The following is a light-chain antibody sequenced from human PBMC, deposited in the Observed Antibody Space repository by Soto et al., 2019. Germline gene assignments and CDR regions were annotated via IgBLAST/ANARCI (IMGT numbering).Light chain of an antibody. CDR1: SSDVGGYNY. CDR2: DVG. CDR3: SSYTSSSTCLV. J-gene: IGLJ2*01. V-gene: IGLV2-14*01. Sequence: QSVLTQPASVSGSPGQSITISCTGTSSDVGGYNYVSWYQQHPGKAPKLMIYDVGNRPSGVSNRFSGSKSGNTASLTISGLQAEDEADYYCSSYTSSSTCLVFGGGTKVTVL.